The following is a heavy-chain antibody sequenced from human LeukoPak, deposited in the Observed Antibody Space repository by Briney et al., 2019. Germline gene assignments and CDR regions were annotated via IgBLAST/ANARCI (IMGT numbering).Heavy chain of an antibody. Sequence: SETLSLTCTVSGGSISSGSYYWSWIRQPAGKGLEWIGRIYTSGSTNYNPSLKSRVTISVDTSKNQFSLKLSSVTAADTAVYYCARESFGELVYYYMDVWGKGTTVTISS. CDR1: GGSISSGSYY. J-gene: IGHJ6*03. CDR3: ARESFGELVYYYMDV. CDR2: IYTSGST. V-gene: IGHV4-61*02. D-gene: IGHD3-10*01.